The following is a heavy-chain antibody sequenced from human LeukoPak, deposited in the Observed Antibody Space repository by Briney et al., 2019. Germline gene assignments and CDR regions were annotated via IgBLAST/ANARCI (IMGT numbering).Heavy chain of an antibody. V-gene: IGHV4-34*01. CDR1: GGSFSGYY. J-gene: IGHJ6*02. D-gene: IGHD6-13*01. CDR3: ARGQTPGIAAAGLGYYYYGMDV. CDR2: INHSGST. Sequence: PSETLSLTCAVYGGSFSGYYWSWIRQPPGKGLEWIGEINHSGSTNYNPSLKSRVTISVDTSKNQFSLKLSSVTAADTAVYYCARGQTPGIAAAGLGYYYYGMDVWGQGTTVTVSS.